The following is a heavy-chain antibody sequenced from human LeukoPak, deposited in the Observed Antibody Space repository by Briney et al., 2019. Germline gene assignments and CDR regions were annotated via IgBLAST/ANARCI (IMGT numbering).Heavy chain of an antibody. J-gene: IGHJ6*04. V-gene: IGHV1-2*02. CDR3: AAERYCSSTSCYVYYYYGMDV. Sequence: ASVKVSCKASGYTFTDYYMHWVRQAPGQGLEWMGWINPDTGDTNYAQRFQGRVTMTRDTSISTAYMELSRLRSDDTAVYYCAAERYCSSTSCYVYYYYGMDVWGKGTTVTVSS. CDR1: GYTFTDYY. CDR2: INPDTGDT. D-gene: IGHD2-2*01.